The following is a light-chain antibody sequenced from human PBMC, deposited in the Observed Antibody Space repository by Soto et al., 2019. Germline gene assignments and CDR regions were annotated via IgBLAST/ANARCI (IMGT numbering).Light chain of an antibody. CDR1: SSDVGGYKF. CDR2: EVI. CDR3: SSYTAKGIPYVV. Sequence: QSALTQPASVSGSPGQSITISCTGTSSDVGGYKFVSWYQQYPGKAPKLLIYEVINRPSGVSDRFSGSKSGNTASLTISGLQAKDEADYYCSSYTAKGIPYVVFGGGTKLTVL. J-gene: IGLJ2*01. V-gene: IGLV2-14*01.